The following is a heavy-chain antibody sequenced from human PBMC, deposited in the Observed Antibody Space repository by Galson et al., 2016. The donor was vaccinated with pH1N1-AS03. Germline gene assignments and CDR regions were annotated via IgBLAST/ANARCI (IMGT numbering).Heavy chain of an antibody. D-gene: IGHD3-10*01. CDR2: INQDGSAV. CDR1: GFNLGTYW. CDR3: AKDMVGRVAERGVIPRAPFDL. J-gene: IGHJ4*02. V-gene: IGHV3-7*03. Sequence: SLRLSCAASGFNLGTYWMTWVRQVPGKGLEWVANINQDGSAVHYVDSVKGRFTISRDNAKNSLSLQMNSLRDEDTAVYYCAKDMVGRVAERGVIPRAPFDLWGRGTLVTVAS.